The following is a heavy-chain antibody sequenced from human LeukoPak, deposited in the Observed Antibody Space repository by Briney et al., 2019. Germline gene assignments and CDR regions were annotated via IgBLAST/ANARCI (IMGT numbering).Heavy chain of an antibody. J-gene: IGHJ4*02. D-gene: IGHD3-3*01. CDR2: INPSGGST. CDR3: ARGYYDFWSGHSDYFDY. CDR1: GYTFTSYY. V-gene: IGHV1-46*01. Sequence: APVKVSCKASGYTFTSYYMHWVRQAPGQGLEWMGIINPSGGSTSYAQKFQGRVTMTRDTSTSTVYMELSSLRSEDTAVYYCARGYYDFWSGHSDYFDYWGQGTLVTVSS.